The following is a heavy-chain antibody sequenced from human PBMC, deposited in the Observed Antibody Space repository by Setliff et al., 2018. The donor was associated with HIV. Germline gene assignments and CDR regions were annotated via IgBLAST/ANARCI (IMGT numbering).Heavy chain of an antibody. Sequence: VKVSCKASRSTFNSHTINWVRQAPGQGLDWMGRIIPILGVANYAQRFQGKVTITADKSTSTAYMELTSLRFDDTAMYYCVRGVQSPPHYSYYYVDVWGEGTMVTVSS. D-gene: IGHD3-3*01. CDR1: RSTFNSHT. CDR3: VRGVQSPPHYSYYYVDV. J-gene: IGHJ6*03. V-gene: IGHV1-69*02. CDR2: IIPILGVA.